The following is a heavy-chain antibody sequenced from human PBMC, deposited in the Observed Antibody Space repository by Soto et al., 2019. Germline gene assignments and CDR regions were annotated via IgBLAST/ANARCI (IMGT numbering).Heavy chain of an antibody. D-gene: IGHD3-16*01. J-gene: IGHJ4*02. CDR3: ARDMNHNFDY. V-gene: IGHV3-33*01. CDR2: IWYDGSNK. CDR1: GFTFSTYG. Sequence: GGSLRLSCAASGFTFSTYGIDWVRQAPGKGLEWVAVIWYDGSNKYYVDSVKGRFTISRDNSKNTLYLQMNSLRAEDTAVYYCARDMNHNFDYWGQGTLVTVSS.